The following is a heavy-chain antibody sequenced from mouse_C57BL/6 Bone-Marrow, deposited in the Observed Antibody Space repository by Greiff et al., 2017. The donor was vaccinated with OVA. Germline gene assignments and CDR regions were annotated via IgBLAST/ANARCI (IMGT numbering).Heavy chain of an antibody. CDR2: INPNNGGT. V-gene: IGHV1-26*01. CDR1: GYTFTDYY. D-gene: IGHD1-1*01. CDR3: ARRGLSPLLRSAWFAY. J-gene: IGHJ3*01. Sequence: EVQLQQSGPELVKPGASVKISCKASGYTFTDYYMNWVTQSHGKSLEWIGDINPNNGGTSYNQKFKGKATLTVDKSSSTAYMELRSLTSEDSAVYYCARRGLSPLLRSAWFAYWGQGTLVTVSA.